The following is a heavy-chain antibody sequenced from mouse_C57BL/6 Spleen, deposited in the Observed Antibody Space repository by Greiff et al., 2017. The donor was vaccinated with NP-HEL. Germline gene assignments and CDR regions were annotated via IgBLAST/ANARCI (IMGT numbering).Heavy chain of an antibody. D-gene: IGHD2-1*01. CDR1: GYAFTNYL. Sequence: VQRVESGAELVRPGTSVKVSCKASGYAFTNYLIEWVKQRPGQGLEWIGVINPGSGGTNYNEKFKGKATLTADKSSSTAYMQLSSLTSEDSAVYFCAREEGNYYAMDYWGQGTSVTVSS. J-gene: IGHJ4*01. CDR2: INPGSGGT. CDR3: AREEGNYYAMDY. V-gene: IGHV1-54*01.